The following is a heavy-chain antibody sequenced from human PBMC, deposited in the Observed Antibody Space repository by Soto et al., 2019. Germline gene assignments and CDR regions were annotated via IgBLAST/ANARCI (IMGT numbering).Heavy chain of an antibody. CDR3: AREWGFEYWFDL. D-gene: IGHD1-26*01. CDR2: IYSLRVT. CDR1: GVCICRHC. V-gene: IGHV4-4*07. J-gene: IGHJ5*02. Sequence: SETLSLTCNVSGVCICRHCWDWLRQAPAKELEWMARIYSLRVTHYYPSLKSRVTLSLDPPKNKFSLELTSVTAADTAVYYGAREWGFEYWFDLWGQGTLVTVSS.